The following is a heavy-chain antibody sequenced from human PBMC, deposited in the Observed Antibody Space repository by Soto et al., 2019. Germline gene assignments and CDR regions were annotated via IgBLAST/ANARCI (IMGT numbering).Heavy chain of an antibody. D-gene: IGHD3-10*01. V-gene: IGHV4-34*01. J-gene: IGHJ6*03. Sequence: QVQLQQWGAGLLKPSETLSHTCAVYGGSFRGYYWSWIRQPPGKGLEWIGEINHSGSTNYNPSLKSRVTISVDTSKNQFSLKLSSVTAADTAVYSCVVREANYYYYYMDVWGKGTTVTVSS. CDR1: GGSFRGYY. CDR3: VVREANYYYYYMDV. CDR2: INHSGST.